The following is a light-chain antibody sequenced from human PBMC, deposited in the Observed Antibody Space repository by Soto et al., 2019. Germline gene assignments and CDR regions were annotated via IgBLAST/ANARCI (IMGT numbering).Light chain of an antibody. V-gene: IGKV3-11*01. CDR1: QSVRNY. CDR3: QQRSKMPLT. CDR2: DAS. J-gene: IGKJ1*01. Sequence: EIVLTQSPATLSLSPGETATLSCRASQSVRNYLAWYQQKPGQATRLLIYDASNRATGIPARFSGTGSETDFTLTISSLEPEDFAIYYCQQRSKMPLTFGHGTKVDI.